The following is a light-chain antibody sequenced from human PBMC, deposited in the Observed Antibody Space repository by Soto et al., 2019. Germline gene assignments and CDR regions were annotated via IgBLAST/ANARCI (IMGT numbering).Light chain of an antibody. CDR1: QSVSNNY. CDR3: QQYGSSGT. Sequence: ESVVTQSPGTLSLSPGERSTLSCMAIQSVSNNYLAWYQQKPGQAPRLLIYGASNRATGIPDRLSGSGSGTDFTLTISRLEPEDFAVYYCQQYGSSGTFGQGTKVDIK. J-gene: IGKJ1*01. CDR2: GAS. V-gene: IGKV3-20*01.